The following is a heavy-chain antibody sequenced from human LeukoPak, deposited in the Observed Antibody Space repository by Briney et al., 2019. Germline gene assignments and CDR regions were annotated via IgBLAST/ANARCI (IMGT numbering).Heavy chain of an antibody. Sequence: SETLSLTCTVSGGSISSGDYYWSWIRQPPGKGLEWIGYIYYSGSTYYNPSLKSRVTISADTSKNQFSLKLSSVTAADTAVYYCARDSGYGYGPFDYWGQGTLVTVSS. CDR3: ARDSGYGYGPFDY. CDR1: GGSISSGDYY. J-gene: IGHJ4*02. CDR2: IYYSGST. V-gene: IGHV4-30-4*01. D-gene: IGHD5-18*01.